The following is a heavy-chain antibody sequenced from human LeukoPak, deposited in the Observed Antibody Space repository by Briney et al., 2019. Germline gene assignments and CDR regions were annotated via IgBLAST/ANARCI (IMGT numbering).Heavy chain of an antibody. D-gene: IGHD3-10*01. CDR2: INPNSGGT. CDR1: GYTFTGYY. CDR3: ARGYGSGTFSNWFDP. V-gene: IGHV1-2*02. Sequence: ASVKVSCKASGYTFTGYYMHWVRQAPGQGLEWMGWINPNSGGTNYAQKFQGRATMTRDTSISTAYMELSRLRSDDTAVYYCARGYGSGTFSNWFDPWGQGTLVTVSS. J-gene: IGHJ5*02.